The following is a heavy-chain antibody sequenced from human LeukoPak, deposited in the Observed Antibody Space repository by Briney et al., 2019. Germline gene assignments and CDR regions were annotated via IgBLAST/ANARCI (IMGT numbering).Heavy chain of an antibody. V-gene: IGHV4-34*01. CDR1: GGSFSGYY. CDR2: INHSGST. D-gene: IGHD3-22*01. J-gene: IGHJ4*02. CDR3: ARHVVAVGFDY. Sequence: SETLSLTCAVYGGSFSGYYWSWIRQPPGKGLEWIGEINHSGSTNYNPSLKSRVTISVDTSKNQFSLKLTSVTAADTAVYYCARHVVAVGFDYWGQGTLVTVSS.